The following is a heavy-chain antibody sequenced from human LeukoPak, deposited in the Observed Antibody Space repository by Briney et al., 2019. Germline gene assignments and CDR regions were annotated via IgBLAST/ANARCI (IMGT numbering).Heavy chain of an antibody. CDR1: GGTFSSYA. Sequence: PGASVKVSCKASGGTFSSYAISWVRQAAGQGLEWMGRIIPILGIANYAQKFQGRVTITADKSTSTAYMELSSLRSEDTAVYYCARATVGGPRYCSGGSCYGWFDPWGQGTLVTVSS. D-gene: IGHD2-15*01. CDR3: ARATVGGPRYCSGGSCYGWFDP. V-gene: IGHV1-69*04. J-gene: IGHJ5*02. CDR2: IIPILGIA.